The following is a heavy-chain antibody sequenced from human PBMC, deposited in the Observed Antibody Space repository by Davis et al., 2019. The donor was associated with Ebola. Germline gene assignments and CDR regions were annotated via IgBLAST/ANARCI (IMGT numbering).Heavy chain of an antibody. CDR1: GYSFTSYY. Sequence: GESLKISCKASGYSFTSYYISWVRQVPGKGLEWMGIIYPGDSDTRYSPSFQGQVTISADKSISTAYLQWSSLKASDTAMYYCARRGVISSWSDYWGQGTLVTVSS. CDR2: IYPGDSDT. J-gene: IGHJ4*02. D-gene: IGHD6-13*01. CDR3: ARRGVISSWSDY. V-gene: IGHV5-51*01.